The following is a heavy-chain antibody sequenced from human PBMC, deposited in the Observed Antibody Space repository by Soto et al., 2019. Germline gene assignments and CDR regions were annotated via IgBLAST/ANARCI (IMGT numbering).Heavy chain of an antibody. Sequence: EVQLVESGGGFLQPGGSLRLSCAASGFIFSDYNMNWIRQAPGQGLEWISCITSTGDAMYYADSVKGRFTISRDNAKNSLYLQMDSLRAEDTAVYYCARAFYHVTPFDRWGQGTLVTVSS. CDR1: GFIFSDYN. V-gene: IGHV3-48*01. D-gene: IGHD2-2*01. CDR2: ITSTGDAM. J-gene: IGHJ5*02. CDR3: ARAFYHVTPFDR.